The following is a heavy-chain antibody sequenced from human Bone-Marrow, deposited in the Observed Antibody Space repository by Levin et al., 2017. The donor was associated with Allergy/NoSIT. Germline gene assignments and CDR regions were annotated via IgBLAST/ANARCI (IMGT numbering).Heavy chain of an antibody. J-gene: IGHJ6*03. V-gene: IGHV4-61*01. Sequence: SQTLSLTCAVSGTSVSSGSNFWSWIRQSPGKGLEWIGYIDYSGSTKYNPSLKSRVTISADTSKNQFSLELMSVTAADTAVYYCARDLDYYYYMDVWGKGTTVTVSS. CDR3: ARDLDYYYYMDV. CDR1: GTSVSSGSNF. CDR2: IDYSGST.